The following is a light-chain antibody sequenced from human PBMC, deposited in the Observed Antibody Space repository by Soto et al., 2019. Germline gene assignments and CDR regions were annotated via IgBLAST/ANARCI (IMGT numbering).Light chain of an antibody. J-gene: IGLJ1*01. V-gene: IGLV2-14*01. CDR2: EVS. Sequence: SVLTQPASVSGSPGQSITISCTGTSSDVGGYSYVSWYQQHPGKAPKLMIYEVSNRPSGVSNRFSGSKSGNTASLTISGLQTEDEADYYCCSYVGASIYVFGTGTKVTVL. CDR3: CSYVGASIYV. CDR1: SSDVGGYSY.